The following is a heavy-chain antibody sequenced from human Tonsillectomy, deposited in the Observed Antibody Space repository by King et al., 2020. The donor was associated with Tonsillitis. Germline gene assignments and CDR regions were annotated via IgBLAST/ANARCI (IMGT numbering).Heavy chain of an antibody. V-gene: IGHV3-21*01. CDR2: ISSISSYI. J-gene: IGHJ3*02. CDR3: ARYLSGDSSGYDAFDI. D-gene: IGHD3-22*01. Sequence: VQLVESGGDLVKPGGSLRLSCAASGFTFSTYSMNWVRQAPGKGLEWVSSISSISSYIYYADSLKGRFTISRDNAKNSLFLQMNSLRAEDTAVYYCARYLSGDSSGYDAFDIWGQGTMVTVSS. CDR1: GFTFSTYS.